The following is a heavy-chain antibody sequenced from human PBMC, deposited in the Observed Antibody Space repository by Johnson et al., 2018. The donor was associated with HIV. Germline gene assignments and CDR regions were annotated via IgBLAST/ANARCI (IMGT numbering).Heavy chain of an antibody. CDR2: IKQDGSEK. Sequence: MQLVESGGGLVQPGGSLTLSCAASGFTFSTYWMSWVRQAPGKGLEWVANIKQDGSEKNYVDSVKGRFTISRDNAKNSLYLQMNSLRAEDAAVYYCARMTTTGSHHYGFDIWGQGTMVTVSS. CDR1: GFTFSTYW. CDR3: ARMTTTGSHHYGFDI. V-gene: IGHV3-7*01. J-gene: IGHJ3*02. D-gene: IGHD4-17*01.